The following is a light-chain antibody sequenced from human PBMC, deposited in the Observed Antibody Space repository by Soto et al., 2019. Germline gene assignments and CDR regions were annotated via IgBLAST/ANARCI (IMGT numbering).Light chain of an antibody. CDR1: QNVMSN. V-gene: IGKV3-15*01. CDR3: HQYTYWPYT. Sequence: EIVMTQSPATLSVSPGERATLSCTASQNVMSNLAWYQQKPGQAPGLLIYGASTRATGIPARFSGSGSGTEFTLTISSLQSEDFTVYYCHQYTYWPYTLGQGTKLEIK. J-gene: IGKJ2*01. CDR2: GAS.